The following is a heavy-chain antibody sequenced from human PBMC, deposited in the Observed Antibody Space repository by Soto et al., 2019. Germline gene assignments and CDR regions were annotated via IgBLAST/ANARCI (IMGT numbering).Heavy chain of an antibody. Sequence: PSETLSLTCTVSGGSISSGGYYWSWIRQRPGKGLEWIGYIYYSGSTYYNPSLKSRVTISVDTSKNQFSLKLSTVTAADTAVYYCARETTYGAAAGTPFFDYWGQGTLVTVS. V-gene: IGHV4-31*03. CDR1: GGSISSGGYY. D-gene: IGHD6-13*01. J-gene: IGHJ4*02. CDR3: ARETTYGAAAGTPFFDY. CDR2: IYYSGST.